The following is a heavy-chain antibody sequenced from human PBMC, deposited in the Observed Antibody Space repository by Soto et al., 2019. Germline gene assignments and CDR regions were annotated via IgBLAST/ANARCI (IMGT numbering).Heavy chain of an antibody. CDR3: ARESREYYDSSGSPGFDH. J-gene: IGHJ4*02. Sequence: GASVKVSCKASGYTFTSYYMHWVRQAPGQGLEWMGIINPSGGSTSYAQKFQGRVTMTRDTSTSTVYMELSSLRSEDTAVYYCARESREYYDSSGSPGFDHWGQGTLVTVSS. V-gene: IGHV1-46*01. CDR1: GYTFTSYY. D-gene: IGHD3-22*01. CDR2: INPSGGST.